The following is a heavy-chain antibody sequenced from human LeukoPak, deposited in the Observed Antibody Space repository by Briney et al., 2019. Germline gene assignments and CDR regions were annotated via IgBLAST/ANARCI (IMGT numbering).Heavy chain of an antibody. J-gene: IGHJ6*03. V-gene: IGHV1-69*13. Sequence: SVKVSCKASGGTFSSYAISWVRQAPGQGLEWMGGIIPIFGTANYAQKFQGRVTITADESTSTAYMELSSLRSEDTAVYYCARSGYSSSWSDYYYYFMDVWGKGTTVTISS. D-gene: IGHD6-13*01. CDR2: IIPIFGTA. CDR1: GGTFSSYA. CDR3: ARSGYSSSWSDYYYYFMDV.